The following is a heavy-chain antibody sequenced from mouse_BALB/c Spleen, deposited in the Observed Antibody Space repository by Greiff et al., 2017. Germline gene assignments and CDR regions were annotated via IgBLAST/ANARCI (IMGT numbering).Heavy chain of an antibody. V-gene: IGHV3-6*02. CDR2: ISYDGSN. CDR3: AREGAYDGYPYAMDY. D-gene: IGHD2-3*01. CDR1: GYSITSGYY. J-gene: IGHJ4*01. Sequence: EVKLEESGPGLVKPSQSLSLTCSVTGYSITSGYYWNWIRQFPGNKLEWMGYISYDGSNKYNPSLKNRISITRDTSKNQFFLKLNSVTTEDTATYYCAREGAYDGYPYAMDYWGQGTSVTVSS.